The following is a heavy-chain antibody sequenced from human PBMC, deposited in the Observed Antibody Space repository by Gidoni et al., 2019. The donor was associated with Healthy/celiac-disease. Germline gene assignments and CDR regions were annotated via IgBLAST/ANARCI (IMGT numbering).Heavy chain of an antibody. D-gene: IGHD3-3*01. CDR2: ISWNSGSI. CDR1: GFTFDDYA. CDR3: AKDGGYYDFWSGYVDY. Sequence: EVQLVESGGGLVQPGRSLRLSCAASGFTFDDYAMHWVRQAPGKGLEWVSGISWNSGSIGYADSVKGRFTISRDNAKNSLYLQMNSLRAEDTALYYCAKDGGYYDFWSGYVDYWGQGTLVTVSS. V-gene: IGHV3-9*01. J-gene: IGHJ4*02.